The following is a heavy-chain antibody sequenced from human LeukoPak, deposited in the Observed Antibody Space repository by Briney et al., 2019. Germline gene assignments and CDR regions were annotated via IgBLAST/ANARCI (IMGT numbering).Heavy chain of an antibody. CDR2: IYPGDSDT. Sequence: AGESLKISCKGSGYSFTSYWIGWVRQMPGKGLEWMGIIYPGDSDTSYSPSFQGQVTISADKSISTAYLQWGSLKASDTAMYYCARLLAAAGTAKTSNWFDPWGQGTLVTVSS. D-gene: IGHD6-13*01. CDR3: ARLLAAAGTAKTSNWFDP. CDR1: GYSFTSYW. J-gene: IGHJ5*02. V-gene: IGHV5-51*01.